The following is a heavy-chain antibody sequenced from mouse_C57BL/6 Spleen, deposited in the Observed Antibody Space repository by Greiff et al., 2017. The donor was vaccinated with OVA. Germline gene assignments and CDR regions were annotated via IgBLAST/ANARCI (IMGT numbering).Heavy chain of an antibody. J-gene: IGHJ1*03. D-gene: IGHD2-2*01. CDR2: INYDGSST. CDR3: ARDGYPSYWYFDV. Sequence: EVKLMESEGGLVQPGSSMKLSCTASGFTFSDYYMAWVRQVPEKGLEWVANINYDGSSTYYLDSLKSRFIISRDNAKNMLYLQMSSLKSEDTATYYCARDGYPSYWYFDVWGTGTTVTVSS. V-gene: IGHV5-16*01. CDR1: GFTFSDYY.